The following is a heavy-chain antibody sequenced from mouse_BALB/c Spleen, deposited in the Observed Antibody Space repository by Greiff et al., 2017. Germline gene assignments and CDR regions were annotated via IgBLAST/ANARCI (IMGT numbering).Heavy chain of an antibody. J-gene: IGHJ4*01. CDR2: ISTYYGDA. CDR1: GYTFTDYA. Sequence: QVHVKQSGAELVRPGVSVKISCKGSGYTFTDYAMHWVKQSHAKSLEWIGVISTYYGDASYNQKFKGKATMTVDKSSSTAYMELARLTSEDSAIYYCARGLRPLYYAMDYWGQGTSVTVSS. D-gene: IGHD3-1*01. V-gene: IGHV1S137*01. CDR3: ARGLRPLYYAMDY.